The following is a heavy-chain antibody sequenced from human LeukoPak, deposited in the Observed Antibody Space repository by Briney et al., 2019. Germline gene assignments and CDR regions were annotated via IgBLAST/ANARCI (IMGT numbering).Heavy chain of an antibody. CDR3: ARDRNDYGGLYYYYYYGMDV. J-gene: IGHJ6*02. Sequence: ASVKVSCKASGGTFSSYAISWVRQAPGQGLEWMGWINPNSGGTNYAQKFQGRVTMTSDTSISTAYMELSSLRSDDTAVYYCARDRNDYGGLYYYYYYGMDVWGQGTTVTVSS. CDR1: GGTFSSYA. V-gene: IGHV1-2*02. CDR2: INPNSGGT. D-gene: IGHD4-23*01.